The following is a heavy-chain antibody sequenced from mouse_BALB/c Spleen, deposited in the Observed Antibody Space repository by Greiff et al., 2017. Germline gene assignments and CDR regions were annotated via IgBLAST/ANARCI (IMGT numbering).Heavy chain of an antibody. CDR3: AAGGYGNYVWFAY. Sequence: QVQLKESGAELARPGASVKMSCKASGYTFTSYTMHWVKQRPGQGLEWIGYINPSSGYTNYNQKFKDKATLTADKSSSTAYMQLSSLTSEDSAVYYCAAGGYGNYVWFAYWGQGTLVTVSA. V-gene: IGHV1-4*01. D-gene: IGHD2-1*01. J-gene: IGHJ3*01. CDR2: INPSSGYT. CDR1: GYTFTSYT.